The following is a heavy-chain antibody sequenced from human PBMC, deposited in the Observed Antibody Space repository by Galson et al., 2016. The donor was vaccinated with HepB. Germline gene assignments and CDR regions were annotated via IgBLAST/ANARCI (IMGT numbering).Heavy chain of an antibody. Sequence: SLRLSCAASGFSFRDYAMSWVRQAPGKGLQWVSSISGSGANTYYADSVKGRFTISRDNSKNTLFLQMRSLRVEETALYYCAAGPPDRSGWRPWGDQYAMDVWGQGTTVTVSS. CDR2: ISGSGANT. CDR3: AAGPPDRSGWRPWGDQYAMDV. J-gene: IGHJ6*02. D-gene: IGHD6-19*01. V-gene: IGHV3-23*01. CDR1: GFSFRDYA.